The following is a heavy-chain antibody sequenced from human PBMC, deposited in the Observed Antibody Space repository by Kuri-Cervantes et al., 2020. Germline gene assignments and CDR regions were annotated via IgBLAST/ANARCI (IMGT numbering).Heavy chain of an antibody. CDR3: ARVGYSISSWMGDFDY. V-gene: IGHV1-18*01. D-gene: IGHD3-3*02. CDR1: GYTFTSYG. J-gene: IGHJ4*02. Sequence: ASVKVSCKASGYTFTSYGISWVRQAPGQGLEWMGWISAYNGDTNYAQKPQGRVTMTTDTSTSTAYMELRSLRSDDTAVYYCARVGYSISSWMGDFDYWGQGTLVTVSS. CDR2: ISAYNGDT.